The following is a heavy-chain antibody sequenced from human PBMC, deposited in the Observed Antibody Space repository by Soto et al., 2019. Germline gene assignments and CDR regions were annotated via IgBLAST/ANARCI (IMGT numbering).Heavy chain of an antibody. Sequence: QVHLVQSGVEVKTPGDSVKVSCQASGYTFFTYDISWVRQAPGQGLEWMGWISTYSGDTKNAQKFQGRGTMTTDTSTTKANLELRSLRFDGTAVDYCARHHGPTTSENWFDTWGQGTLVTVSS. D-gene: IGHD5-12*01. CDR2: ISTYSGDT. CDR3: ARHHGPTTSENWFDT. V-gene: IGHV1-18*01. J-gene: IGHJ5*02. CDR1: GYTFFTYD.